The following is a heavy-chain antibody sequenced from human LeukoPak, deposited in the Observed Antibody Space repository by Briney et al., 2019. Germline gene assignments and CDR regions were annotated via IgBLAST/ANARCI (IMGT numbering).Heavy chain of an antibody. V-gene: IGHV3-30*04. Sequence: GGSLRLSCAASGFTFSSYAMHWVRQAPGKGLEWVAVISYDGSNKYYADSVKGRFTISRDNSKNTLYLQMNSLRAEDTAVYYCARDLAAALLCYWGQGTLVTVSS. D-gene: IGHD6-13*01. CDR3: ARDLAAALLCY. CDR2: ISYDGSNK. J-gene: IGHJ4*02. CDR1: GFTFSSYA.